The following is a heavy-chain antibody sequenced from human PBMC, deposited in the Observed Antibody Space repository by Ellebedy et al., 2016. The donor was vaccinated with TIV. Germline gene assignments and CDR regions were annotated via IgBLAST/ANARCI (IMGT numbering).Heavy chain of an antibody. CDR3: ARHEGAYCGGDCYPEYYFDY. J-gene: IGHJ4*02. CDR2: IYYSGST. Sequence: MPSETLSLTCTVSGGSISSYYWSRIRQPPGKGLEWIGYIYYSGSTNYNPSLKSRVTISVDTSKNQFSLKLSSVTAADTAVYYCARHEGAYCGGDCYPEYYFDYWGQGTLVTVSS. CDR1: GGSISSYY. V-gene: IGHV4-59*08. D-gene: IGHD2-21*02.